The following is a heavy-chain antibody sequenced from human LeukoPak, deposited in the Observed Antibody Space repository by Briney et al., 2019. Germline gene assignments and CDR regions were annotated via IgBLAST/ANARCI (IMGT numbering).Heavy chain of an antibody. CDR1: GYTFTGYY. J-gene: IGHJ4*02. D-gene: IGHD5-24*01. Sequence: ASVKVSCKASGYTFTGYYMHWVRQAPGQGLEWMGWINPNSGGTNYAQKFQGRVTMTRDTSISTAYQELSRLSSEDTAVSYCSRVVDGYIPYDYWGQGTLVTVSS. CDR3: SRVVDGYIPYDY. V-gene: IGHV1-2*02. CDR2: INPNSGGT.